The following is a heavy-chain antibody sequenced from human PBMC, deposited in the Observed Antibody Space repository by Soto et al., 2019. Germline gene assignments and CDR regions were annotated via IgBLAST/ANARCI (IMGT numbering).Heavy chain of an antibody. D-gene: IGHD2-15*01. CDR3: AKGRCCGGSCPIDY. Sequence: EVQLLESGGGLVQPGGSLRLSCAASGFTFSSYAMSWVRQAPGKGLEWVSAISGSGGSTYYADSVKGRFTISRDNSRNTLYMQMNSLGAEDTAVYYCAKGRCCGGSCPIDYCGQGTLVTVSS. CDR2: ISGSGGST. V-gene: IGHV3-23*01. CDR1: GFTFSSYA. J-gene: IGHJ4*02.